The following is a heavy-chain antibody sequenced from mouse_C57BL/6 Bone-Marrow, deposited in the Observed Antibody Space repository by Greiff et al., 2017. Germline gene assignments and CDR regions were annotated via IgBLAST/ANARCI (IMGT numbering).Heavy chain of an antibody. D-gene: IGHD2-3*01. CDR1: YTFSRRVH. CDR2: GQGLEWIG. Sequence: VQLQQSGPELARPWASVKISCQAFYTFSRRVHFAIRDPNYWLPWVKQRPGQGLEWIGNIYPRNGGTSYNQKFKGKATLTVDKSSSTAYMQLSSLTSEDSAVYYCACRDGYSRWFADWGTGTLVTVSA. V-gene: IGHV1-87*01. J-gene: IGHJ3*01. CDR3: SEDSAVYYCACRDGYSRWFAD.